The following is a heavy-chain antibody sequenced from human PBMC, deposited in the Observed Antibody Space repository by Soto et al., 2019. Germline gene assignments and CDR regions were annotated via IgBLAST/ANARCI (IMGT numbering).Heavy chain of an antibody. CDR3: AMAAIIHLRDI. CDR2: IYAGNGNT. CDR1: GYTFTSYA. J-gene: IGHJ3*02. V-gene: IGHV1-3*01. Sequence: QVQLVQSGAEVKKPGASVKVSCKASGYTFTSYAMHWVRQAPGQRLEWMGWIYAGNGNTKYSQKFQGRVTITRDTYASTVYMEMSSLRYEDTAVYYCAMAAIIHLRDIWGQGTMVTVSS. D-gene: IGHD5-12*01.